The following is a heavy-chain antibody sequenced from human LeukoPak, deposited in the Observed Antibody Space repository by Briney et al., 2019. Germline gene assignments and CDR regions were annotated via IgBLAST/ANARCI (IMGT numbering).Heavy chain of an antibody. J-gene: IGHJ4*02. CDR2: ISDSGAST. CDR3: AKDLVAVALDY. Sequence: GGSLRLSCAASGFSFSSYAMNWVRQASGKGLEWVSLISDSGASTYYADSVKGRFTISRDNSKNTLYLQMNSLRAEDTALYYCAKDLVAVALDYWGQGTLVTVSS. V-gene: IGHV3-23*01. CDR1: GFSFSSYA. D-gene: IGHD6-19*01.